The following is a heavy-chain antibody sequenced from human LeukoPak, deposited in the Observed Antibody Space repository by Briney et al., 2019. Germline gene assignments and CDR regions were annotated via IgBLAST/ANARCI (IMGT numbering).Heavy chain of an antibody. Sequence: GESLQISCKGSGYSFTSYWIGWVRQMPGKGLEWMGIIYPGDSDTRYSPSFQGQVTISADKSISTAYLQWSSLKASDTAMYYCASGGDSSGYYVDYFDYWGQGTLVTVSS. D-gene: IGHD3-22*01. CDR2: IYPGDSDT. CDR3: ASGGDSSGYYVDYFDY. CDR1: GYSFTSYW. J-gene: IGHJ4*02. V-gene: IGHV5-51*01.